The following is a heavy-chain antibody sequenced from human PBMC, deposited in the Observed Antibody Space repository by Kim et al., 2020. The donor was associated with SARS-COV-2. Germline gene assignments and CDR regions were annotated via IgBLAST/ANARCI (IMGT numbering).Heavy chain of an antibody. J-gene: IGHJ4*02. CDR1: GFTFDDYA. V-gene: IGHV3-9*01. CDR2: ISWNSGSI. D-gene: IGHD3-10*01. Sequence: GGSLRLSCAASGFTFDDYAMHWVRQAPGKGLEWVSGISWNSGSIGYADSVKGRFTISRDNAKNSLYLQMNSLRAEDTALYYCAKDGGDYYGSGSPIDYWGQGTLVTVSS. CDR3: AKDGGDYYGSGSPIDY.